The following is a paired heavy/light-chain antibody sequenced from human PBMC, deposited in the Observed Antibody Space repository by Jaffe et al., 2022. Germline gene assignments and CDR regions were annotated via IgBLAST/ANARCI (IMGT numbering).Heavy chain of an antibody. Sequence: QVQLQESGPGLVKPSETLSLTCAVSGYSISSGYYWGWIRQPPGKGLEWIGSIYHSGSTYYNPSLKRRVTISLDTSKNQFSLKLSSVTAADTAVYYCARQVSDSSSWYSLSEFDYWGQGTLVTVSS. CDR2: IYHSGST. D-gene: IGHD6-13*01. V-gene: IGHV4-38-2*01. CDR1: GYSISSGYY. J-gene: IGHJ4*02. CDR3: ARQVSDSSSWYSLSEFDY.
Light chain of an antibody. CDR3: QTWGTGIHV. CDR2: LNSDGSH. J-gene: IGLJ1*01. Sequence: QLVLTQSPAASASLGASVKLTCTLSSGHSNYAIAWHQQQPEKGPRYLMKLNSDGSHSKGDGIPDRFSGSSSGAERYLTISSLQSEDEADYYCQTWGTGIHVFGTGTKVTVL. V-gene: IGLV4-69*01. CDR1: SGHSNYA.